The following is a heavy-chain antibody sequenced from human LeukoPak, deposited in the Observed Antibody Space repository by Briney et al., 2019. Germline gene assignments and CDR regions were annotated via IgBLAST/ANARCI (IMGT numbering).Heavy chain of an antibody. Sequence: SQTLSLTSTVSTGFISSGGYYWGWIREHPGKDLEWFGYIYYSGSTYYNPSLKSRVTISVDTSKNQFSLKLSSVTAADTAVYYCAREVGYSYGEYYFDYWGQGTLVTVSS. CDR1: TGFISSGGYY. V-gene: IGHV4-31*03. CDR3: AREVGYSYGEYYFDY. J-gene: IGHJ4*02. D-gene: IGHD5-18*01. CDR2: IYYSGST.